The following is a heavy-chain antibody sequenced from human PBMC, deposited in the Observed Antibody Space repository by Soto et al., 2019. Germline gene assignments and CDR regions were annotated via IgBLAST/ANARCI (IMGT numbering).Heavy chain of an antibody. CDR2: INSGSSYI. J-gene: IGHJ6*02. Sequence: EVQLAESGGGLVKPGGSLRLSCAASGFTFSSYSMNWVRQAPGKGLEWVSSINSGSSYIYHADSVKGRFTISRDNAKNSLYLQMNSLRVEDTAVYYCARDAPYSSSALGGMDVWGQGTTVTVSS. V-gene: IGHV3-21*01. CDR1: GFTFSSYS. D-gene: IGHD6-6*01. CDR3: ARDAPYSSSALGGMDV.